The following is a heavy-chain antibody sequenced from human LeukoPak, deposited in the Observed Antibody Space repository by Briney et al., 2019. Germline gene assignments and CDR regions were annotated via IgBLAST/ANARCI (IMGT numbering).Heavy chain of an antibody. D-gene: IGHD6-13*01. CDR1: GFTFDDYA. V-gene: IGHV3-43D*03. Sequence: PGGSLRLSCAASGFTFDDYAMHWVRQAPGKGLEWVSLISWDGGSTYYADSVKGRFTISRDNSKNSLYLQMNSLRAEDTALYYCAKASVGGQQLAYFDYWGQGTLVTVSS. J-gene: IGHJ4*02. CDR3: AKASVGGQQLAYFDY. CDR2: ISWDGGST.